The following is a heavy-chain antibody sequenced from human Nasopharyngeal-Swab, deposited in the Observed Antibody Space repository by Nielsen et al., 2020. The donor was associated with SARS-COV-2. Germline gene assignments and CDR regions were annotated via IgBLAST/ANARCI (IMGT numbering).Heavy chain of an antibody. CDR1: GFTSSSYW. D-gene: IGHD1-26*01. V-gene: IGHV3-49*04. CDR3: TRVSGSYYGMDV. J-gene: IGHJ6*02. Sequence: GGSLRLSCAASGFTSSSYWMSWVRQAPGKGLEWVGFIRSKAYGGTTEYAASVKGRFTISRDDSKSIAYLQMNSLKTEDTAVYYCTRVSGSYYGMDVWGQGTTVTVSS. CDR2: IRSKAYGGTT.